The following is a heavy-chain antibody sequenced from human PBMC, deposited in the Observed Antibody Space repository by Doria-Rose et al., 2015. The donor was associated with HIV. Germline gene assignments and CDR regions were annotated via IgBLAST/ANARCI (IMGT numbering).Heavy chain of an antibody. CDR2: IYYDGRTK. V-gene: IGHV3-33*01. CDR3: VREGEYCSGGSCYGSGLDV. Sequence: VAQPGRSLRLSCAASGFTFSNYGLHWVRQATGKGLDWVAVIYYDGRTKYYADSVKGRFTISRDNSKNTVYLQMNSLRAEDTAVYYCVREGEYCSGGSCYGSGLDVWGQGTLVTVSS. CDR1: GFTFSNYG. D-gene: IGHD2-15*01. J-gene: IGHJ4*02.